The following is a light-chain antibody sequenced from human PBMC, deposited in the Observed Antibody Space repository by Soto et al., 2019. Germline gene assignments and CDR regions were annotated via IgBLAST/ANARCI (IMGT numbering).Light chain of an antibody. V-gene: IGKV1-9*01. CDR1: QALSNY. Sequence: DSQLTQSPSFLSASVGETVTMSCRASQALSNYLAWYQQKPGKAPDLLIYSASTLQSGVPSRFSGSGSETEFSLTIRALQPEDFATYYCQQLSRYPLTFGGGTKVDIK. J-gene: IGKJ4*01. CDR3: QQLSRYPLT. CDR2: SAS.